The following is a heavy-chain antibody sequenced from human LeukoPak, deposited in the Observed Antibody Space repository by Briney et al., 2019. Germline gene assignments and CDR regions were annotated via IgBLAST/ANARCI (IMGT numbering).Heavy chain of an antibody. Sequence: GGSLRLSCAASGFTFSSYAMHWVRQAPGKGVEWVAVISYDGSNKYYADSVKGRFTISRDNSKNTLYLQMNSLRAEDTAVYYCARVNSITMVRGVLDYWGQGTLVTVSS. CDR1: GFTFSSYA. V-gene: IGHV3-30*04. CDR2: ISYDGSNK. CDR3: ARVNSITMVRGVLDY. J-gene: IGHJ4*02. D-gene: IGHD3-10*01.